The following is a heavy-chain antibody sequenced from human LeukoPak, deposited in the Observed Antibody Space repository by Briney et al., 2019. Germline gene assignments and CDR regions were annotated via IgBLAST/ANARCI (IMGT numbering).Heavy chain of an antibody. CDR1: GGSIIGYY. Sequence: PSETLSLTVTGSGGSIIGYYWSWIRQSPEKGLEWIGYIYYSGSTNYNPSLKSRVTISLDTSRNHFSLKLTSVPAANTAFYYCARTTYTSTWSKIDSWGQGILVTVSS. J-gene: IGHJ4*02. CDR2: IYYSGST. CDR3: ARTTYTSTWSKIDS. D-gene: IGHD6-6*01. V-gene: IGHV4-59*01.